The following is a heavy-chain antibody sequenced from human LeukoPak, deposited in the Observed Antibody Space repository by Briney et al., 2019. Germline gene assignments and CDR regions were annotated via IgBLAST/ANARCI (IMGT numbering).Heavy chain of an antibody. CDR3: AKSQVVGATFALDI. D-gene: IGHD1-26*01. CDR1: GFSSSSYD. Sequence: GGSLRLSCAASGFSSSSYDMNWVRQAPGKGLEWVSAIRGSGGSTFYADSVKGRFTISRDNSKNTLNLQMNSLRAEDTAVYYCAKSQVVGATFALDIWGQGTMVTVSS. CDR2: IRGSGGST. V-gene: IGHV3-23*01. J-gene: IGHJ3*02.